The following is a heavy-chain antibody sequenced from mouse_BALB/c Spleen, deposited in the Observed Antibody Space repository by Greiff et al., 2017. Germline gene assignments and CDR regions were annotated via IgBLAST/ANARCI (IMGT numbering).Heavy chain of an antibody. D-gene: IGHD2-10*01. Sequence: EVKVEESGGGLVKPGGSLKLSCAASGFTFSSYAMSWVRQSPEKRLEWVAEISSGGSYTYYPDTVTGRFTISRDNAKNTLYLEMSSLRSEDTAMYYCARRPYPYAMDYWGQGTSVTVSS. CDR1: GFTFSSYA. CDR3: ARRPYPYAMDY. V-gene: IGHV5-9-4*01. CDR2: ISSGGSYT. J-gene: IGHJ4*01.